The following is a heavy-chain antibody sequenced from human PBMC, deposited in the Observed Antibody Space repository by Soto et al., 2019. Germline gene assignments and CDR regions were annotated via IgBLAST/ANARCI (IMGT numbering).Heavy chain of an antibody. CDR2: IFYSGST. Sequence: SETLSLTCTVSGASTSSNSYYWGWVRQPPGKGLEWIGSIFYSGSTYYNPSLKSRVTISVDTSKDQFSLKLSSVTAADTAVYYCATRIIGYCTGSSCYPTPYFFDYWGQGTPVTVSS. D-gene: IGHD2-15*01. J-gene: IGHJ4*02. CDR3: ATRIIGYCTGSSCYPTPYFFDY. CDR1: GASTSSNSYY. V-gene: IGHV4-39*01.